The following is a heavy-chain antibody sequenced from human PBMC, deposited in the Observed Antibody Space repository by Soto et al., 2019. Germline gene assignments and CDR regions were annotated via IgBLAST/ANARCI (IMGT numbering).Heavy chain of an antibody. V-gene: IGHV4-59*01. CDR2: IDNSGST. CDR3: ARVLVSYQGSNWFDP. Sequence: SETLSLTCTVSGDSISTYYWSWIRQPPGKGLEWIGYIDNSGSTNYNPSLKSRVTISVDTSKNQLSLKLISVTAADTAVYYCARVLVSYQGSNWFDPWGQGTLVTVSS. J-gene: IGHJ5*02. CDR1: GDSISTYY. D-gene: IGHD1-26*01.